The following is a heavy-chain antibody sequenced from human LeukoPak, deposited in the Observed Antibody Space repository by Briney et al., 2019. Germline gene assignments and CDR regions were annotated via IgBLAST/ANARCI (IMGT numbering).Heavy chain of an antibody. CDR1: GFTFDDYV. J-gene: IGHJ4*02. V-gene: IGHV3-20*04. CDR3: ARERYWMVKRDY. D-gene: IGHD6-19*01. CDR2: INLNGGST. Sequence: PGGSLRLSCAASGFTFDDYVMSWVRQAPGKGLEWVSGINLNGGSTGYADSVKGRFTISRDNAKNSLYLQMNSLRAEDTALYYCARERYWMVKRDYWAREPRVTVSS.